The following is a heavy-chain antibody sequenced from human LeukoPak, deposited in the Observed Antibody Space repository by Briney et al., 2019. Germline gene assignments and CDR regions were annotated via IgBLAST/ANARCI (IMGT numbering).Heavy chain of an antibody. J-gene: IGHJ4*02. CDR2: IYYSGST. CDR3: ARRRGYSEFDY. CDR1: GGSISSYY. Sequence: SETLSLTCTVSGGSISSYYWSWIRQPPGKGLEWIGYIYYSGSTNYTPSLKSRVTISVDTSKNQFSLKLSSVTAADTAVYYCARRRGYSEFDYWGQGTLVTVSS. D-gene: IGHD5-18*01. V-gene: IGHV4-59*01.